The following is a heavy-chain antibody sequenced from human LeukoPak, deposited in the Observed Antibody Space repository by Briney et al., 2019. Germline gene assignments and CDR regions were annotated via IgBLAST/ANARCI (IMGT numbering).Heavy chain of an antibody. D-gene: IGHD2-15*01. CDR1: GFSFTNYW. CDR3: VSQEVVPH. CDR2: VKEEETTK. V-gene: IGHV3-7*01. J-gene: IGHJ4*02. Sequence: PGGSLRLSCAASGFSFTNYWMSWVRQARGEGVECGANVKEEETTKQYVDSVKGRFTISRDNAKNSLYLQMDSRRAEDTVGYYCVSQEVVPHWGQGTLVSVSS.